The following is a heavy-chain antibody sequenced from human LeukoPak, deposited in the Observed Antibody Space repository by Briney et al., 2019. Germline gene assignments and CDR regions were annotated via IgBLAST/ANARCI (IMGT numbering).Heavy chain of an antibody. CDR1: GFTFDDYT. V-gene: IGHV3-43*01. CDR2: ISWDGGIT. Sequence: SGGSRRLSCAASGFTFDDYTMHWVRHAPGKGLEWVCPISWDGGITYYADPVKGRFTISRDNSKNSLSLQMNSWRTEDTALYDFAKGEGDSSAYYLDPWGQGTLITVSS. J-gene: IGHJ5*02. D-gene: IGHD3-22*01. CDR3: AKGEGDSSAYYLDP.